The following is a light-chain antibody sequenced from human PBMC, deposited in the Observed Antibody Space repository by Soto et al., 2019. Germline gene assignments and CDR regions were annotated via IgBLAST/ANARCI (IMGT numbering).Light chain of an antibody. CDR1: SSDVGGYNY. CDR2: EVS. V-gene: IGLV2-14*01. Sequence: QSALTQPASVSGSPGQSITISCTGTSSDVGGYNYVSWYQQHPGKAPKLMIYEVSNRPSGVSNRFSGSKSGNTASLTISGLQSEDEADYCCSSYTRSSSLVFGTGTKLTVL. J-gene: IGLJ1*01. CDR3: SSYTRSSSLV.